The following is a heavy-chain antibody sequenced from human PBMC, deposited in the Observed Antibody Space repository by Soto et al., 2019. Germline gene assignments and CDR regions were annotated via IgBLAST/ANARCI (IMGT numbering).Heavy chain of an antibody. CDR3: ARHPGYYDILTGYTTYYFDY. D-gene: IGHD3-9*01. Sequence: SETLSLTCTVYGGSIGTYYWSWIRQPPGKGLEWIGYIYYRGNTDYNPSLKSRVTISLDTPKNQFSLKLSSVTAADTAVYYCARHPGYYDILTGYTTYYFDYWGQGILVT. J-gene: IGHJ4*02. V-gene: IGHV4-59*08. CDR2: IYYRGNT. CDR1: GGSIGTYY.